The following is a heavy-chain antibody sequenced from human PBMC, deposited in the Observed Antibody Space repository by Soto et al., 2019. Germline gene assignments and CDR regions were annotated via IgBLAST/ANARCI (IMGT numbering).Heavy chain of an antibody. Sequence: SSVKVSCKASGYTFTGYYVHWVREAPGQGLEWMGWINPETGGTSYAQKFQGRVTLSRDTSINTAYLELSRLRFDDAAVYFCARERYQVISDGMDVWGQGTTVTVSS. CDR1: GYTFTGYY. D-gene: IGHD2-2*01. J-gene: IGHJ6*01. V-gene: IGHV1-2*02. CDR2: INPETGGT. CDR3: ARERYQVISDGMDV.